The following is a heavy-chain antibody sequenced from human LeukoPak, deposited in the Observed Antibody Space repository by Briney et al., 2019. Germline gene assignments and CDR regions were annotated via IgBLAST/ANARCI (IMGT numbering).Heavy chain of an antibody. V-gene: IGHV3-21*01. J-gene: IGHJ4*02. CDR2: IDGSSRDI. Sequence: PGGSLRLSCAGSEFTFSSYSMHWVRQAPGKGLEGVSSIDGSSRDIYYADSVKGRFTISRDISKISLYLQLKSLRAEDTALYYCARRGYYDYSGFDYWGQGTLVTVSS. CDR3: ARRGYYDYSGFDY. CDR1: EFTFSSYS. D-gene: IGHD3-22*01.